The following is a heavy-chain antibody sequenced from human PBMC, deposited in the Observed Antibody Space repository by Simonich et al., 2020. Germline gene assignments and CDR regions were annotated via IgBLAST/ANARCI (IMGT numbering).Heavy chain of an antibody. J-gene: IGHJ3*02. CDR3: ATGDILTGYYLTNAFDI. D-gene: IGHD3-9*01. V-gene: IGHV1-24*01. CDR2: FDPEDGET. CDR1: GYTLTELS. Sequence: QVQLVQSGAEVKKPGASVKVSCKVSGYTLTELSMHWVRQAPGKGLEWMGGFDPEDGETIYAQKFQGRVTMTVETATDTAYMELSSLRSEDTAVYYCATGDILTGYYLTNAFDIWGQGTMVTVSS.